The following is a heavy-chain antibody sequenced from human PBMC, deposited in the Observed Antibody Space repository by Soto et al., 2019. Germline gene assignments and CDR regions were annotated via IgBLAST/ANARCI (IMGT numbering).Heavy chain of an antibody. J-gene: IGHJ5*02. CDR2: IYPSDSYT. V-gene: IGHV5-10-1*01. D-gene: IGHD2-21*02. Sequence: GESLKISCKGSGYSFTNYWISWVRQKPGKGLEYMGRIYPSDSYTNYSPSFQGHVTMSADKSIDTAYLQWSSLKPSDSAMYYCARLHCRGDCYSDWFDPWGQGTLVTVSS. CDR1: GYSFTNYW. CDR3: ARLHCRGDCYSDWFDP.